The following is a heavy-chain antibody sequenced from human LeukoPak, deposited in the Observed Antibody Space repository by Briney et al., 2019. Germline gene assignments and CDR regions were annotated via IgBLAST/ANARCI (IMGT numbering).Heavy chain of an antibody. CDR3: ARGRVRRDYYGSGSYPRAWFDP. D-gene: IGHD3-10*01. J-gene: IGHJ5*02. CDR2: IYYSGST. Sequence: SETLSLTCTVSGGSISSYYWSWIRQPPGKGLEWIGDIYYSGSTNYNPSLKSRVTISVDTSKNQFSLKLSSVTAADTAVYYCARGRVRRDYYGSGSYPRAWFDPWGQGTLVTVSS. V-gene: IGHV4-59*01. CDR1: GGSISSYY.